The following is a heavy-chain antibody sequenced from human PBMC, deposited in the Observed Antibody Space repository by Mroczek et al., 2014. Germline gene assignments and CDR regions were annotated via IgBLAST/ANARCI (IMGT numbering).Heavy chain of an antibody. CDR2: ISYDGSNK. CDR3: ANVLGSSGWYYFDY. CDR1: GFTFSSYG. Sequence: QVQLVQSGGGVVQPGRSLRLSCAASGFTFSSYGMHWVRQAPGKGLEWVAVISYDGSNKYYADSVKGRFTISRDNSKNTLYLQMNSLRAEDTAVYYCANVLGSSGWYYFDYWGQGTLVTVSS. D-gene: IGHD6-19*01. J-gene: IGHJ4*02. V-gene: IGHV3-30*18.